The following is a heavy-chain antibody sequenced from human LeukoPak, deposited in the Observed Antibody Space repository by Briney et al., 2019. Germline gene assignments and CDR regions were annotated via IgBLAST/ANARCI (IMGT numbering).Heavy chain of an antibody. V-gene: IGHV1-2*06. J-gene: IGHJ5*02. CDR2: INPNSGGT. CDR1: GYTFTGYY. Sequence: ASVKVSCKASGYTFTGYYMHWVRQAPGQGLGWMGRINPNSGGTNYAQKFQGRVTMTRDTSISTAYMELSRLRSDDTAVYYCARGLRLGPNWFDPWGQGTLVTVSS. D-gene: IGHD3-16*01. CDR3: ARGLRLGPNWFDP.